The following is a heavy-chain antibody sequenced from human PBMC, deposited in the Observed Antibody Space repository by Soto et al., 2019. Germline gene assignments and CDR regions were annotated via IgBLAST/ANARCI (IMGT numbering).Heavy chain of an antibody. J-gene: IGHJ5*02. V-gene: IGHV4-34*01. D-gene: IGHD1-26*01. CDR1: GGSFSGYY. Sequence: SETLSLTCAVYGGSFSGYYWSWIRQPPGKGLEWIGEINHSGSTNYNPSLKSRVTISVDTSKNQFSLKLSSVTAADTAVYYCARVVGATNINGVDNWYDPWGQGTLVTVSS. CDR3: ARVVGATNINGVDNWYDP. CDR2: INHSGST.